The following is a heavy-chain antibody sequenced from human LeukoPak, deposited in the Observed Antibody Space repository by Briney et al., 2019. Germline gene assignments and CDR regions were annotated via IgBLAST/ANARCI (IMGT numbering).Heavy chain of an antibody. D-gene: IGHD5-18*01. CDR1: GGSISSSSYY. V-gene: IGHV4-39*07. CDR2: IYYSGST. CDR3: ARGGRVRWYSYSYFDY. Sequence: SETLSLTCTVSGGSISSSSYYWGWIRQPPGKGLEWIGSIYYSGSTNYNPSLKSRVTISVDTSKNQFSLKLSSVTAADTAVYYCARGGRVRWYSYSYFDYWGQGTLVTVSS. J-gene: IGHJ4*02.